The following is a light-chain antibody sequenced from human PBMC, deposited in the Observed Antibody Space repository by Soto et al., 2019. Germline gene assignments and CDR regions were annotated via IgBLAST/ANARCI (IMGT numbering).Light chain of an antibody. Sequence: IQITQSLSSLSASVGDRVTITCRASQSISSYLNWYQQKPGKAPKLLIYAASSLQSGVPSRFSGSGSGTDFTLTSSSLQPEDFTTYYCQQSYSTPWTFGQGTKVDI. CDR3: QQSYSTPWT. CDR1: QSISSY. CDR2: AAS. V-gene: IGKV1-39*01. J-gene: IGKJ1*01.